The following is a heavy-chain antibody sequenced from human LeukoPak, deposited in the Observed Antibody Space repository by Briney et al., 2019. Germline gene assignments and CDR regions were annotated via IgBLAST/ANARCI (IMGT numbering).Heavy chain of an antibody. CDR2: ISWTSGSI. CDR3: AKDIRDYYYYGMDV. Sequence: GGSLRLSCAASGFTFDDYAMHWVRQAPGKGLEWVSGISWTSGSIGYADSVKGRFTISRDNAKNSLYLQMNSLRAEDTALYYCAKDIRDYYYYGMDVWGQGTTVTVSS. D-gene: IGHD3-10*01. CDR1: GFTFDDYA. J-gene: IGHJ6*02. V-gene: IGHV3-9*01.